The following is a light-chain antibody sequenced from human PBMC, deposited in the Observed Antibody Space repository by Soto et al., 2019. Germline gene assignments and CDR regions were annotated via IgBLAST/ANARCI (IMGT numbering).Light chain of an antibody. J-gene: IGKJ2*01. CDR1: QGISNW. CDR2: AAS. V-gene: IGKV1-12*01. Sequence: DIQLTQSPSSVSASVGDRVTLTCRASQGISNWLAWYQQKPGKAPKLLISAASTLQGGVPSRFSGSFSGTDFTLTITSLQAEDFAPYFCQKAYSLTVTFGQGNKLEIK. CDR3: QKAYSLTVT.